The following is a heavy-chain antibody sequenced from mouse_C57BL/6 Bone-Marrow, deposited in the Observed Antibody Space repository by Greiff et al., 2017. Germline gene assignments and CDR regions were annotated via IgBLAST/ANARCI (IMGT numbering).Heavy chain of an antibody. CDR1: CYTFTSYW. J-gene: IGHJ1*03. CDR2: IHPNSGST. CDR3: ARIPIYYGNDYWYFDV. D-gene: IGHD2-1*01. V-gene: IGHV1-64*01. Sequence: QVQLQQPGAELVKPGASVKLSCKASCYTFTSYWMHWVKQRPGQGLEWIGMIHPNSGSTNYNEKFKSKATLTVDKSSSTAYMQLSSLTSEDSAVYYCARIPIYYGNDYWYFDVWGTGTTVTVSS.